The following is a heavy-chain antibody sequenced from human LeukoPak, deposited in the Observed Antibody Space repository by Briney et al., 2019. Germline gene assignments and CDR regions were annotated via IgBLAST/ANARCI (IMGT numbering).Heavy chain of an antibody. CDR3: ARALETEEMATITAFDY. Sequence: PGRSLRLSCAASGFTFSSYGMHWVRQAPGKGLVWVSRINSDGSSTSYADSVKGRFTISRDNAKNTLYLQMNSLRAEDTAVYYCARALETEEMATITAFDYWGQGTLVTVSS. D-gene: IGHD5-24*01. V-gene: IGHV3-74*01. CDR1: GFTFSSYG. J-gene: IGHJ4*02. CDR2: INSDGSST.